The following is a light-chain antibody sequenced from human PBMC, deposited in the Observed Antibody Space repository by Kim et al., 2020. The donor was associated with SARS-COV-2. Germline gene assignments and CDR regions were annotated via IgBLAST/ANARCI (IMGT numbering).Light chain of an antibody. J-gene: IGKJ1*01. CDR2: AAS. Sequence: APLGDRVTITCRASRGINNYVAWFQQKSGKIPRLLIYAASALRSGVPSRFSGSRSGTDFTLTISSLQPEDVATYYCQKYDTAPWTFGQGTKVDIK. CDR1: RGINNY. V-gene: IGKV1-27*01. CDR3: QKYDTAPWT.